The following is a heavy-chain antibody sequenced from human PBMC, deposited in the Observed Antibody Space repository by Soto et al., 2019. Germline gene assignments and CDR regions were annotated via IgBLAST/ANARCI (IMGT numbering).Heavy chain of an antibody. CDR2: ITGGGDNT. Sequence: GGSLRLSCAASGFTFGDYTLNWVRQAPGKGLEWVSVITGGGDNTHYADSVKGRFTISRDLSKNTLYLQMNSLRAEDTAVYYCAKDPDPKYCTTTTCCTTWGLGTLVTVSS. CDR3: AKDPDPKYCTTTTCCTT. J-gene: IGHJ5*02. V-gene: IGHV3-23*01. CDR1: GFTFGDYT. D-gene: IGHD2-2*02.